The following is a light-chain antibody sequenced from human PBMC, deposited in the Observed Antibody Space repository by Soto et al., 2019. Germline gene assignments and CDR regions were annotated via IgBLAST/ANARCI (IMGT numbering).Light chain of an antibody. V-gene: IGLV2-23*01. CDR2: EGS. Sequence: QSALTQPASVSGSPGQSITISCTGTSSDVGTYNLVSWYQHHPGKAPKLMIYEGSNRPSGVSHRFSGSQSGNTASLTISGLQAEDEADYYCSSYAGAVAFGGGTQLTVL. J-gene: IGLJ2*01. CDR1: SSDVGTYNL. CDR3: SSYAGAVA.